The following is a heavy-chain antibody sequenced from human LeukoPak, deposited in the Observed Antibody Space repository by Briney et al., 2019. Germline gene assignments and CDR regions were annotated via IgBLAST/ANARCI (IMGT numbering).Heavy chain of an antibody. D-gene: IGHD3-10*01. V-gene: IGHV3-15*01. CDR1: GFTFSNAW. Sequence: DPGGSLRLSCAASGFTFSNAWMSWVRQAPGKGLEWVGRIKSKTDGGTTDYAAPVKGRFTISRDDSKNTLYLQMNSLKTEDTAVYYCARGPWGRGPLGSETYFFPPDYWGQGTLVTVSS. J-gene: IGHJ4*02. CDR3: ARGPWGRGPLGSETYFFPPDY. CDR2: IKSKTDGGTT.